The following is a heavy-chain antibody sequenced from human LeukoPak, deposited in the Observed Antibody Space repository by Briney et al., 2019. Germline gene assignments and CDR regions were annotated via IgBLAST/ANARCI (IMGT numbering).Heavy chain of an antibody. V-gene: IGHV4-59*08. Sequence: SETLSLTCTVSGGSFSYYYWSWIRQPPGKGLEWIGYIYYSGSTNYSPSLKSRVTISVDTSKNQFSLKLSSVTAADTAVYYCARLAGSGAFDIWGQGTMVTVSS. CDR2: IYYSGST. CDR1: GGSFSYYY. CDR3: ARLAGSGAFDI. J-gene: IGHJ3*02.